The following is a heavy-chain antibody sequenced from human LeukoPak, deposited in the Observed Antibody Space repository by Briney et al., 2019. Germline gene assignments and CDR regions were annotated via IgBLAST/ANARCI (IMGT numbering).Heavy chain of an antibody. CDR2: ISSSSSYI. D-gene: IGHD4-17*01. Sequence: GGSLRLSCAASGFTFSSYSMNWVRQAPGKGLEGVSFISSSSSYIYYADSVKGRFTISRDNARNSLYLQMNSLRAEDTAVYYCARDKYGDQYYFDYWGQGTLVTVSS. CDR1: GFTFSSYS. CDR3: ARDKYGDQYYFDY. V-gene: IGHV3-21*01. J-gene: IGHJ4*02.